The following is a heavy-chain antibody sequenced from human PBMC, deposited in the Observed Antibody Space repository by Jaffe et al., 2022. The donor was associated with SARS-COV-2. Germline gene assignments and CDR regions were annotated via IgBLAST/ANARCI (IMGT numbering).Heavy chain of an antibody. D-gene: IGHD1-26*01. CDR3: ATDWELGAV. V-gene: IGHV3-33*01. J-gene: IGHJ4*02. Sequence: QVQLVESGGGVVQPGRSLRLSCAVSGFTFSSYGMHWVRQAPGKGLEWVAVIWYDGSKKYYGDSVKGRFTISRDNSKNSLYLQMNSLRAEDTAMYYCATDWELGAVWGQGTLVTVSS. CDR1: GFTFSSYG. CDR2: IWYDGSKK.